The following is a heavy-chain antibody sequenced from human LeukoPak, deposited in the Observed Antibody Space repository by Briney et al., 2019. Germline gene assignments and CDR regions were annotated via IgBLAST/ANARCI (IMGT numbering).Heavy chain of an antibody. CDR1: GYTFTSYA. Sequence: ASVKVSCKASGYTFTSYAINWVRQAPGQGLEWMGIINPSGGSTSYAQKFQGRVTMTRDTSTSTVYMELSSLRSEDTAVYYCARRSVVPAASNWFDPWGQGTLVTVSS. D-gene: IGHD2-2*01. J-gene: IGHJ5*02. CDR3: ARRSVVPAASNWFDP. CDR2: INPSGGST. V-gene: IGHV1-46*01.